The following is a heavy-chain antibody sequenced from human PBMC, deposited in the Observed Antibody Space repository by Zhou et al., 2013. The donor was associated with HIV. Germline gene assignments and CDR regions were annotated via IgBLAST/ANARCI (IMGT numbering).Heavy chain of an antibody. V-gene: IGHV3-30*02. CDR2: IRSDGSNK. CDR1: GFTFNSYG. CDR3: VKDCGLGGDFDY. J-gene: IGHJ4*02. Sequence: VQLVESGGGVVQPGGSLRLSCAASGFTFNSYGMHWVRQAPGKGLEWVTFIRSDGSNKYADSVKGRFTISRDDSKNMLYLQMNSLRVEDTALYYCVKDCGLGGDFDYWGQGTLVTVSS. D-gene: IGHD3-16*01.